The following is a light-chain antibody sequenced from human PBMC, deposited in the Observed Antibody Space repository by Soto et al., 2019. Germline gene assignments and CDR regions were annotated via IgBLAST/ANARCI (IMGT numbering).Light chain of an antibody. CDR2: GAS. CDR1: QRVTSNY. CDR3: QQYGGSPWT. V-gene: IGKV3-20*01. Sequence: EIVLTQSPGTLSLSPGERATLSCRASQRVTSNYLTWYQQKPCQAPRLLIYGASSRATGIPDRFSGSGSGTDFTLTISRLEPEDFAVYYCQQYGGSPWTFGQGTKVDIK. J-gene: IGKJ1*01.